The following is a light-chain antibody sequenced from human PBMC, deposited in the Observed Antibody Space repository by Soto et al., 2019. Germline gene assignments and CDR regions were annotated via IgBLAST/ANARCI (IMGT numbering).Light chain of an antibody. CDR3: QQIHSTSSYT. Sequence: DIQMTQSPSSLSASVRDRITITCRASQSISNHLNWYQQRPGKTPNLLVYAASNLRGGVPSRFSGSGSGTVFTLTINSLQPEDFATYYCQQIHSTSSYTFGQGTRVDIK. CDR2: AAS. V-gene: IGKV1-39*01. J-gene: IGKJ2*01. CDR1: QSISNH.